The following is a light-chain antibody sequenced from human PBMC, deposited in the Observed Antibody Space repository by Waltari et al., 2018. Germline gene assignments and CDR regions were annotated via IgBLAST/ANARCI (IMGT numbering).Light chain of an antibody. J-gene: IGKJ1*01. CDR2: WAS. CDR1: QSVLYSSNNKNY. CDR3: HQHYSTLTWT. Sequence: DIVMTQSPDSLAESLGERATINSKSSQSVLYSSNNKNYLAWYQQKPGQPPKLLIYWASTRESWVPDRFSGSGSGTDFTLTISSLQAEDVAVYYCHQHYSTLTWTFGQGTKVEIK. V-gene: IGKV4-1*01.